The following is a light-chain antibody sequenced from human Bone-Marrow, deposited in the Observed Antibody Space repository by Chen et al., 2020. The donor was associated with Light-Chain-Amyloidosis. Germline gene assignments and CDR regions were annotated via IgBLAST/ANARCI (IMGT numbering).Light chain of an antibody. Sequence: QSALTQPASVSGSPGQSITIPCTGTSSAVGGYNYVSWYQQHPGKVPKLMIYEVTNRPSGISIRFSGSKSSNTASLTISGLQAEDEADYYCSSFTITNTWIFGGGTKLTVL. CDR3: SSFTITNTWI. CDR1: SSAVGGYNY. CDR2: EVT. J-gene: IGLJ2*01. V-gene: IGLV2-14*01.